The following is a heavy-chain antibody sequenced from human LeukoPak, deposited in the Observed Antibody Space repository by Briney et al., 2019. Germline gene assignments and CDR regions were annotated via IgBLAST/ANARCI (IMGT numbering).Heavy chain of an antibody. D-gene: IGHD1-26*01. Sequence: GRSLRLSCAASGFTFSSYAMHWVRQAPGKGLEWVAVISYDGSNKYYADSVKGRFTISRDNSKNTLYLQMNSLRAEDTAVYYCAKDGGSYWSGYYFDYWGQGILVTVSS. CDR1: GFTFSSYA. V-gene: IGHV3-30*04. J-gene: IGHJ4*02. CDR2: ISYDGSNK. CDR3: AKDGGSYWSGYYFDY.